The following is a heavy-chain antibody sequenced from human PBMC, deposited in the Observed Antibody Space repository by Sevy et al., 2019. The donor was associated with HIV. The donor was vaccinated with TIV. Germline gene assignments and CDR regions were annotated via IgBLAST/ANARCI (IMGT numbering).Heavy chain of an antibody. CDR2: IIPMFGTP. J-gene: IGHJ4*02. V-gene: IGHV1-69*13. CDR1: GRTFSNYA. Sequence: ASVKVSCKASGRTFSNYAISWVRQAPGQGLEWMGGIIPMFGTPNYVQKFQGRVTITADECTTTAYMELSSLRSEDTAIYYCARSISWYASFDFWGQGTLVTVSS. D-gene: IGHD6-13*01. CDR3: ARSISWYASFDF.